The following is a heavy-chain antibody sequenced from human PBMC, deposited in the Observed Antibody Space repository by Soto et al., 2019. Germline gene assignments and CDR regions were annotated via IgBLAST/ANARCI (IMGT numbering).Heavy chain of an antibody. CDR3: ARASDDFWSGYYDFDY. Sequence: PGGSLRLSCAASGFTFSNYGIHWVRQAPGKGLEWVAVISHDGNKEYYADSVKGRFTVSRDNSKKTVYLQMNSLRAEDTAMYYCARASDDFWSGYYDFDYWGQGTLVTVSS. D-gene: IGHD3-3*01. CDR2: ISHDGNKE. V-gene: IGHV3-30*03. J-gene: IGHJ4*02. CDR1: GFTFSNYG.